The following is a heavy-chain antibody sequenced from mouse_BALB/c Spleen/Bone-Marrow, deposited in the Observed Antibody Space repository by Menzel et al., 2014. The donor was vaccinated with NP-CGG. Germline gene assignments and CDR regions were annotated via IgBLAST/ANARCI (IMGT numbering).Heavy chain of an antibody. D-gene: IGHD1-1*01. CDR1: GYTFTSYW. V-gene: IGHV1S26*01. CDR3: ARPPYYYGSSYDAMDY. J-gene: IGHJ4*01. Sequence: QVHVKQSGPELVKPGASVKMSCKASGYTFTSYWMHWVKQRPGQGLEWIGYINPSTGYTEYNQKFKDKATLTADKSSSTAYMQLSSLTSEDSAVYYCARPPYYYGSSYDAMDYWGQGTSVTVSS. CDR2: INPSTGYT.